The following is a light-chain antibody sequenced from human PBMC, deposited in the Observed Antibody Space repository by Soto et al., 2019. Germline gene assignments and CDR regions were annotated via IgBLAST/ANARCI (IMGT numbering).Light chain of an antibody. CDR2: GAS. CDR1: QSVSTN. J-gene: IGKJ1*01. CDR3: QQYFNWPLWT. V-gene: IGKV3-15*01. Sequence: EIVMTQSPATLSVSPGERATLSCRASQSVSTNLAWYQQKPGQAPRLLIYGASTRATGIPARFSGSGSGTDFTLTISSLQSEDFAVYYCQQYFNWPLWTFGQGTKVEIK.